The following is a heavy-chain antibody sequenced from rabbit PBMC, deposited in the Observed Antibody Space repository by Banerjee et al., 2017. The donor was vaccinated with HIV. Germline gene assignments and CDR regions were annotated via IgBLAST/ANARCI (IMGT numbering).Heavy chain of an antibody. Sequence: QEQLKESGGGLVQPGGSLKLSCTASGFSFSSGYWICWVRQAPGKGLEWIGCIGAGSGTTYYASWAKGRFTISKTSSTTVALQMTSLTAADTATYFCARPYGSSPYYDVWGQGTLVTVS. CDR1: GFSFSSGYW. CDR3: ARPYGSSPYYDV. CDR2: IGAGSGTT. V-gene: IGHV1S45*01. D-gene: IGHD1-1*01. J-gene: IGHJ3*01.